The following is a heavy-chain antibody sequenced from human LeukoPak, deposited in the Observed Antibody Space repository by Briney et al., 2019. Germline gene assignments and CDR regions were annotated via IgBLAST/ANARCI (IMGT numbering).Heavy chain of an antibody. J-gene: IGHJ4*02. Sequence: PGGSLRLSCAASGFTFSSYSMNWVRQAPGQGLEWVSYISSSSSTIYYTDSVKGRFTISRDNAKNSLYLQMNSLRAEDTAVYYCATYRNYGYWGQGTLVTVSS. V-gene: IGHV3-48*01. CDR2: ISSSSSTI. CDR3: ATYRNYGY. D-gene: IGHD1-14*01. CDR1: GFTFSSYS.